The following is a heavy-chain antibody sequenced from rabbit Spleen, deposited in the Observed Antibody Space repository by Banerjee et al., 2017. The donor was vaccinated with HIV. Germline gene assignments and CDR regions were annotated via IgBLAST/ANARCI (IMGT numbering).Heavy chain of an antibody. D-gene: IGHD8-1*01. CDR3: ARDGVGGSYFAL. Sequence: QLEESAGGLVQPGGSLKLSCKASGFDFSRYYMCWVRQAPGKGLEWIGYIDPVFGVAYYANWVNGRFSISRENAQNTVFLQMTSLTAADTATYFCARDGVGGSYFALWGPGTLVTVS. J-gene: IGHJ4*01. V-gene: IGHV1S7*01. CDR2: IDPVFGVA. CDR1: GFDFSRYY.